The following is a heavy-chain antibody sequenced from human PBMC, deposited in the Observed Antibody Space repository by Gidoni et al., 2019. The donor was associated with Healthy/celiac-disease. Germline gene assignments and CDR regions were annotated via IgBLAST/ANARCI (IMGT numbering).Heavy chain of an antibody. CDR2: IYYSGST. J-gene: IGHJ4*02. D-gene: IGHD3-16*01. CDR3: ARRRITPGGPEQGGEDY. CDR1: GGSISSSSYY. V-gene: IGHV4-39*01. Sequence: QLQLQESGPGLVKPSETLSLTCTVSGGSISSSSYYWGWIRQPPGKGLEWIGSIYYSGSTYYNPSLKSRVTISVDTSKNQFSLKLSSVTAADTAVYYCARRRITPGGPEQGGEDYWGQGTLVTVSS.